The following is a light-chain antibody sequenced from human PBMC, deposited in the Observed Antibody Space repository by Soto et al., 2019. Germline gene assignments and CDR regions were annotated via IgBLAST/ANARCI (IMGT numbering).Light chain of an antibody. J-gene: IGKJ1*01. V-gene: IGKV3-20*01. Sequence: EIVMTQSPATLSVSPGERVTLSCRASQSVSSNLAWYQQKVGQAPRLLIYGASSRATGIPGRFSGSGSGTDFTLTISRLEPEDFAVYYCQQYGSSGTFGQGTKVDI. CDR1: QSVSSN. CDR3: QQYGSSGT. CDR2: GAS.